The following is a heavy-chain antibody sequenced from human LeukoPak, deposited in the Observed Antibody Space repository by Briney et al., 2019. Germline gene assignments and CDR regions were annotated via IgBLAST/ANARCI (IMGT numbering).Heavy chain of an antibody. V-gene: IGHV4-59*08. D-gene: IGHD4-17*01. J-gene: IGHJ4*02. CDR3: ARGNLHYGDYVF. CDR2: IYYSGST. CDR1: GGSISSYY. Sequence: PSETLSLTCTVSGGSISSYYWSWIRQPPGKGLEWIGYIYYSGSTNYNPSLKSRVTISVDTSKNQFSLKLSSVTAADTAVYYCARGNLHYGDYVFWGQGTLVTVSS.